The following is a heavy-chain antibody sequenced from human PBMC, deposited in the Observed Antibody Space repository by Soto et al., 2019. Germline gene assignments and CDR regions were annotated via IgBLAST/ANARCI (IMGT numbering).Heavy chain of an antibody. CDR2: INSDGSST. CDR1: GFTFSSYW. D-gene: IGHD2-15*01. V-gene: IGHV3-74*01. J-gene: IGHJ4*02. CDR3: ARIAYCSGGSCYALEIFDY. Sequence: EVQLVESGGGLVPPGGSLRLFCAASGFTFSSYWMHWVRQAPGKGLVWVSRINSDGSSTSYADSVKGRITISRDNAKNTLYLQMNSLRAEDTAVYYWARIAYCSGGSCYALEIFDYWGQGTLVTVSS.